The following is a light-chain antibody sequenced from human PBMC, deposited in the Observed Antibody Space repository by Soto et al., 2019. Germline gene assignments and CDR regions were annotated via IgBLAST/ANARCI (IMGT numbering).Light chain of an antibody. Sequence: DIQMTQSPSSLSASVGDRVTITCRASQTISSYLNWYQQSPGKAPKLLIYAASSLQSGGPSRFSGSGSGTDFTPTISSLQPEDFATYYCQQSSNIPHTVGQGTKLEIK. J-gene: IGKJ2*01. CDR2: AAS. CDR1: QTISSY. V-gene: IGKV1-39*01. CDR3: QQSSNIPHT.